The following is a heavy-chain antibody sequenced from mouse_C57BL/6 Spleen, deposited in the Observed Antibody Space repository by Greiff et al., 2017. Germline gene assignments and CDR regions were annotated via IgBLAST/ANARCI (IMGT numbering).Heavy chain of an antibody. CDR3: ARYYDYDGGFAY. D-gene: IGHD2-4*01. CDR2: IDPSDSYT. J-gene: IGHJ3*01. V-gene: IGHV1-50*01. CDR1: GYTFTSYW. Sequence: QVQLQQPGAELVKPGASVKLSCKASGYTFTSYWMQWVKQRPGQGLEWIGEIDPSDSYTNYNQKFKGKATLTVDTSSSTAYMQLSSLTSEDSAVYYCARYYDYDGGFAYWGQGTLVTVSA.